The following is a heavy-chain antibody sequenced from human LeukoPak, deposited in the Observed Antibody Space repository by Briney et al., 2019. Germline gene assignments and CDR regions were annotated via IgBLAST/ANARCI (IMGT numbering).Heavy chain of an antibody. CDR1: GFTFSSSD. Sequence: PGGSLRLSCAASGFTFSSSDMHWVRQATGKGLEWVSAIGTAGDTYYPGSVKGRFTISRDNSKNTLYLQMNSLRAEDTAVYYCARASGSSEFDYWGQGTLVTVSS. CDR3: ARASGSSEFDY. J-gene: IGHJ4*02. V-gene: IGHV3-13*01. D-gene: IGHD6-6*01. CDR2: IGTAGDT.